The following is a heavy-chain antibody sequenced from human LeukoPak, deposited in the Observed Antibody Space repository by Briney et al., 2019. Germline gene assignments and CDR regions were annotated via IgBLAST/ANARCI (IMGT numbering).Heavy chain of an antibody. CDR2: ISGSGGST. D-gene: IGHD1-26*01. V-gene: IGHV3-23*01. J-gene: IGHJ4*02. Sequence: GGSLRLSCAASGFTFSSYAMSWVHQAPGKGLEWVSAISGSGGSTYYADSVKGRFTISRDNSKNTLYLQMNSLRAEDTAVYYCAKHMRQWELLSGDYWGQGTLVTVSS. CDR1: GFTFSSYA. CDR3: AKHMRQWELLSGDY.